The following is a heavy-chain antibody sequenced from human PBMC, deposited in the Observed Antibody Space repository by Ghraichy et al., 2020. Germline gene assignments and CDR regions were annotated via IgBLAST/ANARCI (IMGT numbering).Heavy chain of an antibody. D-gene: IGHD3-10*01. V-gene: IGHV3-23*01. CDR1: GFTFSTSA. Sequence: GGSLRLSCAASGFTFSTSAMGWVRQTPGKGLEWVSGISVTGGSTYYADSVKGRFTISRDNSKNTLYLQMNSLRADDTAVYYCAKAYYMVRGPFVSFLNWGQGTVVTVSS. CDR2: ISVTGGST. CDR3: AKAYYMVRGPFVSFLN. J-gene: IGHJ4*02.